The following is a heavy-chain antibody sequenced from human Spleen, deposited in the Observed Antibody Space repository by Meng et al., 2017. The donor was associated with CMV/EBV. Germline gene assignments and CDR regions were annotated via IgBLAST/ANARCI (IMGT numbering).Heavy chain of an antibody. V-gene: IGHV3-43D*04. CDR2: ITWNGGDT. CDR1: GFTFSSYE. Sequence: GESLKISCAASGFTFSSYEMNWVRQPPGKGLEWLSLITWNGGDTYYADSVKGRITVSRDNNKNSLYLQMNSLRAEDTAVYYCARDDPHLITHFDYWGQGTLVTVSS. J-gene: IGHJ4*02. CDR3: ARDDPHLITHFDY. D-gene: IGHD1-14*01.